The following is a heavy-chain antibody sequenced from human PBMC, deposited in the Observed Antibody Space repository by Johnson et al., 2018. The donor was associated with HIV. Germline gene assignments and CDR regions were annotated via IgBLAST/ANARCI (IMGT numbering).Heavy chain of an antibody. Sequence: VQLVESGGGLIQPGGSLRLSCAVSGFTVSSDYMSWVRQAPGKGLAWVSVIYSGDNTKYADSVKGRFIISRDNSKNTLYLQMNSLRAGDTAVYYCARDGTTGPSGDAYDIWGQGTMVTVSS. V-gene: IGHV3-53*01. CDR1: GFTVSSDY. J-gene: IGHJ3*02. CDR3: ARDGTTGPSGDAYDI. CDR2: IYSGDNT. D-gene: IGHD4-17*01.